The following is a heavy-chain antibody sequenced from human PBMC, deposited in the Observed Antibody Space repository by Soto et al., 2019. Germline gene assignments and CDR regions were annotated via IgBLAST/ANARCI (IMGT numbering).Heavy chain of an antibody. D-gene: IGHD3-22*01. Sequence: ASLKVSCKASGYTFTGYGISWVRQAPGEGLEWMGWISADNGNTNYAQKLRGRVTMTTDTSTSTACMEMRSLRSEGTAVYYCGRGGTVMIVSVPVFDSWGQGTLVTVSS. J-gene: IGHJ4*02. V-gene: IGHV1-18*01. CDR3: GRGGTVMIVSVPVFDS. CDR1: GYTFTGYG. CDR2: ISADNGNT.